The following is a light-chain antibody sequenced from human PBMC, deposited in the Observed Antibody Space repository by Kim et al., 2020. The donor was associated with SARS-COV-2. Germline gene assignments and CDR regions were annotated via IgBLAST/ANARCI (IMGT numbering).Light chain of an antibody. J-gene: IGKJ2*01. Sequence: DIQMTQSLSTLSASVGDRVTITCRASQSISDWLAWYQQKPGKAPKILIYKASTLESGVPSRFSGSGSGTEFTLTISSLQPDDFATYYCQQYNNYPYTFGQGTKLEIK. CDR2: KAS. V-gene: IGKV1-5*03. CDR3: QQYNNYPYT. CDR1: QSISDW.